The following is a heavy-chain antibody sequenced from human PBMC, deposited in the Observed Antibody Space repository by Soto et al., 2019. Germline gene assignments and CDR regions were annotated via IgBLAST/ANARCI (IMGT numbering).Heavy chain of an antibody. J-gene: IGHJ4*02. CDR1: GDSVSSNSAA. D-gene: IGHD6-13*01. Sequence: PSQTLSLTCAISGDSVSSNSAAWNWIRQSPSRGLEWLGRTYYRSKWYNDYAVSVKSRITINPDTSKNQFSLQLNSVTPVDTAVYYCAQAAGYISTWFFDYWGQGALVTVSS. CDR2: TYYRSKWYN. V-gene: IGHV6-1*01. CDR3: AQAAGYISTWFFDY.